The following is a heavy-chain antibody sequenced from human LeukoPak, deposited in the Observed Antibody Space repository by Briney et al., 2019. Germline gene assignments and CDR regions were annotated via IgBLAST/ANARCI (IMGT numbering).Heavy chain of an antibody. J-gene: IGHJ6*03. CDR1: EHTFISYY. D-gene: IGHD6-6*01. CDR3: ARGKKIIARPNYFFFMDV. V-gene: IGHV1-2*02. CDR2: ISPNGDES. Sequence: GASVKVSCKASEHTFISYYIQWVRQAPGQGLEWLGWISPNGDESDYEQKFQGRVTMTRDTSISTAYMELRTLRSDDTAVYYCARGKKIIARPNYFFFMDVWGKGTTVTVSS.